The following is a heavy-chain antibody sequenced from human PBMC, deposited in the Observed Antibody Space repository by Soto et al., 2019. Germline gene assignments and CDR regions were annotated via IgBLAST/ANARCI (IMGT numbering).Heavy chain of an antibody. CDR1: GGSFSCYY. V-gene: IGHV4-34*01. D-gene: IGHD3-10*01. Sequence: SETLSLTCAVYGGSFSCYYWSWIRQPPGKGLEWIGEINHSGSTNYNPSLKSRVTISVDTSKNQFSLKLSSVTAADTAVYYCARAHYYGSGSYYNEDGMDVWGQGTTVTVSS. J-gene: IGHJ6*02. CDR3: ARAHYYGSGSYYNEDGMDV. CDR2: INHSGST.